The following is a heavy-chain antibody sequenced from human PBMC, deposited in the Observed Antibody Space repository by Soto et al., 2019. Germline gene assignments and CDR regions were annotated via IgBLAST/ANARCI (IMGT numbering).Heavy chain of an antibody. CDR1: GYTFTGHY. CDR2: IGPASGDT. J-gene: IGHJ4*02. V-gene: IGHV1-2*02. D-gene: IGHD3-10*01. CDR3: GRGRSGQLVVFY. Sequence: AAVKVSCKASGYTFTGHYIHWVRQAPGQGPEWMGEIGPASGDTRYAQKFQGRVTMTRDTSITTVYMELNNLSPDDTAVYYCGRGRSGQLVVFYWGQGTPVTVSS.